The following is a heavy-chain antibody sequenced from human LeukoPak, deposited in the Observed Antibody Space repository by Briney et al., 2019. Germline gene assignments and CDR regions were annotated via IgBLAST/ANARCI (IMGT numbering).Heavy chain of an antibody. CDR3: ARQSGGQYYFDY. D-gene: IGHD6-25*01. V-gene: IGHV4-34*01. CDR2: INHSGST. J-gene: IGHJ4*02. CDR1: GGSFSGYY. Sequence: SETLSLTCAVYGGSFSGYYWSWIRQPPGKGLEWIGEINHSGSTNYNPSLKSRVTISVDTSKNQFSLKLSSVTAADTAVYYCARQSGGQYYFDYWGQGTLVTVSS.